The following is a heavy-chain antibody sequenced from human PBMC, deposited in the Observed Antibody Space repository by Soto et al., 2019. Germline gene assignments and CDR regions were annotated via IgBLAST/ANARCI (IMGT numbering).Heavy chain of an antibody. V-gene: IGHV3-15*07. CDR2: IKTKGDGGAT. Sequence: EVQLVESGGGLVEPGGSLRLSCAASGLTFTSASMNWVRQAPGKGLEWVGQIKTKGDGGATAYAAPVKGRFTVSRDDSINMLFLQMNSLKAEDTAVYYCTTRTAAVVFGSDWGQGTLVTVSS. CDR3: TTRTAAVVFGSD. D-gene: IGHD3-10*01. CDR1: GLTFTSAS. J-gene: IGHJ4*02.